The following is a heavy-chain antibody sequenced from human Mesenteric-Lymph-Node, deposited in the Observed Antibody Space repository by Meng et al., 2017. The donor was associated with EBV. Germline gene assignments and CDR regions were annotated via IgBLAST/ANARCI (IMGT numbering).Heavy chain of an antibody. J-gene: IGHJ4*02. CDR3: ARDSGITVTNSFDY. V-gene: IGHV4-61*01. CDR2: IYRTGST. Sequence: GRRRGAAPGRVKPAGTRSLTCSVAGGSVSSGSYYWSWSRHPPGKGLEWIGYIYRTGSTDYNPSLNSRVSISIDTSKNQYSLRLTSVTAADTAVYYCARDSGITVTNSFDYWGQGALVTVSS. CDR1: GGSVSSGSYY. D-gene: IGHD1-20*01.